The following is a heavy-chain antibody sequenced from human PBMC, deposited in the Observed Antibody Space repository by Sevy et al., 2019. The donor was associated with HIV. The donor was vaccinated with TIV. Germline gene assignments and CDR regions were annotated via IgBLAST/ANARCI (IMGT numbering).Heavy chain of an antibody. V-gene: IGHV3-23*01. CDR2: LSFGCGEI. J-gene: IGHJ4*02. CDR3: AREGCTKPHDY. CDR1: GFTFSKYS. Sequence: GGSLRLSCAASGFTFSKYSMSWVRQPPGKGLEWVSTLSFGCGEINYADSVKGRFTISRDNSNSSVYLQMNNLRPEDTVVYYCAREGCTKPHDYWGQGTLVTVSS. D-gene: IGHD2-8*01.